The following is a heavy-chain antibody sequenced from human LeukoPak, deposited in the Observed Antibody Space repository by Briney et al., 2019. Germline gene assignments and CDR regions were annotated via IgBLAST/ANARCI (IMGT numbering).Heavy chain of an antibody. V-gene: IGHV4-61*02. Sequence: SHTLSLLCTVSGRPISSGRYYWSWIRRPAGKVLEGNGRIYTSGVPDYTPSLKSRVTISVDTSKNQFSLKLSSVTAADTAVYYCARGPWIQLSRIYYYYYYMDVWGKGTTVTVSS. CDR3: ARGPWIQLSRIYYYYYYMDV. D-gene: IGHD5-18*01. CDR2: IYTSGVP. CDR1: GRPISSGRYY. J-gene: IGHJ6*03.